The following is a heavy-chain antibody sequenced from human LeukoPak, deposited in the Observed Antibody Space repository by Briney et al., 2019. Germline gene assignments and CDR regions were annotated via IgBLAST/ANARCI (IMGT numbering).Heavy chain of an antibody. J-gene: IGHJ3*02. V-gene: IGHV1-58*01. D-gene: IGHD3-22*01. CDR1: GFTFTSSA. CDR2: IVVGSGNT. CDR3: ARDPYYYDSSGYNAFDI. Sequence: SVKVSCKASGFTFTSSAVQWVRQARGQRLEWIGWIVVGSGNTNYAQKFQERVTITRDMSTSTAYMELSSLRSEDTAVYYCARDPYYYDSSGYNAFDIWGQGTMVTVSS.